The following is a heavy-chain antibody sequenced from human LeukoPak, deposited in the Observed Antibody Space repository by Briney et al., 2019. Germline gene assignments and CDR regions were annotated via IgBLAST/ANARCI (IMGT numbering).Heavy chain of an antibody. J-gene: IGHJ6*01. CDR1: GGPISNFY. CDR2: IHYIETT. V-gene: IGHV4-59*01. D-gene: IGHD3-10*01. CDR3: ARDGYYYGAGTYSGMDV. Sequence: SETLSLTCSVSGGPISNFYWSWIRQPPGKGLEWIGYIHYIETTNYDPSLKSRVTMSVDTSKNHFSLKLSSVTAADTAVYYCARDGYYYGAGTYSGMDVWGQGTTVTVSS.